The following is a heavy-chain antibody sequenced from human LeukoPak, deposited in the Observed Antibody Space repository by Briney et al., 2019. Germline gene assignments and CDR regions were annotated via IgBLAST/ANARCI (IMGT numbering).Heavy chain of an antibody. V-gene: IGHV7-4-1*02. J-gene: IGHJ4*02. CDR2: INTNTGNP. Sequence: ASVKVSCKASGYTFTSYAMNWVRQAPGQGLEWMGWINTNTGNPTYAQGFTGRFVFSLDTSVSTAYLQISSLKAEDTAVCYCARAPLWFGELSSLDYWGQGTLVTVSS. CDR3: ARAPLWFGELSSLDY. CDR1: GYTFTSYA. D-gene: IGHD3-10*01.